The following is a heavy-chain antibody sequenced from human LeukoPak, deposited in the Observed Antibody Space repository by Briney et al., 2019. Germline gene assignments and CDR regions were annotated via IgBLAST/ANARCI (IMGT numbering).Heavy chain of an antibody. Sequence: PSETLSLTCTVSGGSISSSGYYWGWIRQPPGKGLEWIGNIYYSGSTFYNPSLKSRVTISVDTSKNQFSLKLSSVTAADTAVYYCARGCSGGSCYSLDYWGQGTLVTVSS. CDR1: GGSISSSGYY. V-gene: IGHV4-39*07. CDR2: IYYSGST. D-gene: IGHD2-15*01. J-gene: IGHJ4*02. CDR3: ARGCSGGSCYSLDY.